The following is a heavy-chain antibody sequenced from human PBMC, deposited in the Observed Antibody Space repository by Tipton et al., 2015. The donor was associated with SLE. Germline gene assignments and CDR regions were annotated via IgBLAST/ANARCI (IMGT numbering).Heavy chain of an antibody. CDR2: LYSGGSP. V-gene: IGHV4-4*07. CDR3: ARAVPRGSTSGYWYFDL. J-gene: IGHJ2*01. CDR1: GGSISSDY. D-gene: IGHD6-6*01. Sequence: TLSLTCNVSGGSISSDYWSWIRQPPGKGLEWIGDLYSGGSPNYNPSLKSRVTMSVDTSKNQFSLNLTSVTAADTAVYYCARAVPRGSTSGYWYFDLWGRGTLVTVSS.